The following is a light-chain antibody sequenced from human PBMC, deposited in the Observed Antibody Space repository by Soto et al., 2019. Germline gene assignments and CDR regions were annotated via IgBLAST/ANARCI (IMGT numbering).Light chain of an antibody. CDR1: QSISSN. V-gene: IGKV3-15*01. CDR2: GAS. J-gene: IGKJ1*01. Sequence: EIVMTQSPATLSVSPGERATLSCGASQSISSNLAWYQQKPGQAPRLLIYGASTRATGIPARFSGSGSGTEFTLTISSLQSDDFAVYHCQQYNTWPRTFGQGTKVDIK. CDR3: QQYNTWPRT.